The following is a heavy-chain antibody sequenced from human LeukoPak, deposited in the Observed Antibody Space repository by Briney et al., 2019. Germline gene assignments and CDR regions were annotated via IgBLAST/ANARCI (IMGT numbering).Heavy chain of an antibody. V-gene: IGHV1-2*02. CDR1: GYTFSDFY. J-gene: IGHJ4*02. Sequence: ASVKVSCKASGYTFSDFYIHWVRQAPGQRLEWMGWINPKSGGTNYVQKFQGRVTMTRDTSTSTVYMELSSLRSEDTAVYYCAREVGSEYYFDYWGQGTLVTVSS. CDR3: AREVGSEYYFDY. D-gene: IGHD3-10*01. CDR2: INPKSGGT.